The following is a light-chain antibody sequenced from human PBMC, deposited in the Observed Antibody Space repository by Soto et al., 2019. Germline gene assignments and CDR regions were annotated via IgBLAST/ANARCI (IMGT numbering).Light chain of an antibody. CDR3: QHYDRAPMWT. CDR2: STS. V-gene: IGKV3-20*01. J-gene: IGKJ1*01. CDR1: QSVCDTY. Sequence: EIVLTQSPGTLSLSPGERATLSCRASQSVCDTYLAWYQQKPGQALRLLMYSTSIRATGIPDRFSGSGSGTDFTRTISRLDPEDFAVYYCQHYDRAPMWTFGQGTKVEIK.